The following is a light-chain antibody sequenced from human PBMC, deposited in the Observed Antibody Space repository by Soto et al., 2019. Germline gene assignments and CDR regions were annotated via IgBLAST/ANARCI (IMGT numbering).Light chain of an antibody. V-gene: IGKV1-12*01. Sequence: IHMTQSPSSLSASVGDIVTITFRASQGISSWLAWYQQTPGKAPKLLIYAASSLQSGVPSRFSGSGSGTDFTLTISSLQPEDFATYYCQQLYSHPLTFGGGTKVDIK. CDR1: QGISSW. CDR2: AAS. CDR3: QQLYSHPLT. J-gene: IGKJ4*01.